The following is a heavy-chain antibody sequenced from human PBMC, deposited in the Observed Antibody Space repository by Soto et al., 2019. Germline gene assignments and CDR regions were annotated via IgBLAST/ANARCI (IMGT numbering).Heavy chain of an antibody. D-gene: IGHD1-26*01. CDR3: ATVGGSYGNYGMDV. V-gene: IGHV3-33*01. J-gene: IGHJ6*02. CDR2: IWYDGSNK. CDR1: GFTFSSYG. Sequence: PGGSLRLSCAASGFTFSSYGMHWVRQAPGKGLEWVAVIWYDGSNKYYADSVKGRFTISRDNSKNTLYLQMNSLRAEDTAVYYCATVGGSYGNYGMDVWGQGTTVTVSS.